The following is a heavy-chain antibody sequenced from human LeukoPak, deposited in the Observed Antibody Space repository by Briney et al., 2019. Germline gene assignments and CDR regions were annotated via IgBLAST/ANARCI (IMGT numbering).Heavy chain of an antibody. V-gene: IGHV1-69*13. Sequence: SVKVSCKASGGTFSSYAISWVRQATGQGLEWMGGIIPIFGTANYAQKFQGRVTITADESTSTAYMELSSLRSEDTAVYYCAGTYYYDSSGYYPLDYWGQGTLVTVSS. D-gene: IGHD3-22*01. J-gene: IGHJ4*02. CDR2: IIPIFGTA. CDR1: GGTFSSYA. CDR3: AGTYYYDSSGYYPLDY.